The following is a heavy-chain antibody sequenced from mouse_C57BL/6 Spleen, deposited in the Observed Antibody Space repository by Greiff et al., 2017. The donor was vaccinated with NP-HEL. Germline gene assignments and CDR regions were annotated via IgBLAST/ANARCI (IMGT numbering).Heavy chain of an antibody. J-gene: IGHJ2*01. CDR1: GYTFTSYW. CDR3: AREGNYYGSSYGY. Sequence: VQLQQPGTELVKPGASVKLSCKASGYTFTSYWMHWVKQRPGQGLEWIGNINPSNGGTNYNEKFKSKATLTVDKSSSTAYMQLSSLTSEDSAVSYCAREGNYYGSSYGYWGQGTTLTVSS. D-gene: IGHD1-1*01. CDR2: INPSNGGT. V-gene: IGHV1-53*01.